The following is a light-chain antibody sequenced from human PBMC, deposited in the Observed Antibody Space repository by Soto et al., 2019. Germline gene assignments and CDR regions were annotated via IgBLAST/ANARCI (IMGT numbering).Light chain of an antibody. V-gene: IGKV1-5*03. Sequence: DIQVTQSPSTLSASVGDRITITCRASQSINDWLAWYQQKPGKVPKLLIFRASYLKSGVPSRFSGSGYGTDFTLTISSLQPDDFASYYCQQYSSYSGTFGQGTKVEIK. J-gene: IGKJ1*01. CDR1: QSINDW. CDR3: QQYSSYSGT. CDR2: RAS.